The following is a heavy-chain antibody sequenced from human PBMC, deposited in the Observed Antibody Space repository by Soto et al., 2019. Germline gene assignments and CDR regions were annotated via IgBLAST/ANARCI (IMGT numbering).Heavy chain of an antibody. CDR3: ARVYGDWYFDY. V-gene: IGHV4-31*03. D-gene: IGHD4-17*01. J-gene: IGHJ4*02. Sequence: QVQLQESGPGLVKPSQTLSLTCTVSGGSISSGGYYWSWIRQHPGKGLEWIGYIYYSGSTYYNPSRQRRVTISVDTSKHQFSLKRSSVTAADTAVYYCARVYGDWYFDYWGQGTLVTVSS. CDR1: GGSISSGGYY. CDR2: IYYSGST.